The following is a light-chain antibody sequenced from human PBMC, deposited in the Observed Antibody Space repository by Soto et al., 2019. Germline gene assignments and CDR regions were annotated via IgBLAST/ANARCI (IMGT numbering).Light chain of an antibody. CDR3: CSYAGSRDLGV. Sequence: QSALTQPASVSGSPGQSITISCTGTSSDVGRYNLVSWYQQHPGKAPKLMIYEGSKPPSGVSNRFSGSKSGNTASLTISWLQAGDGADYYFCSYAGSRDLGVFCGGTKLTVL. V-gene: IGLV2-23*01. CDR1: SSDVGRYNL. CDR2: EGS. J-gene: IGLJ2*01.